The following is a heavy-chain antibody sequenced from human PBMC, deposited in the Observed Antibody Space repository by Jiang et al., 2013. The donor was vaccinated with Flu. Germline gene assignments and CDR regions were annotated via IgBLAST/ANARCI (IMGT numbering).Heavy chain of an antibody. D-gene: IGHD3-10*01. Sequence: SGAEVKKPGASVKVSCKPFGYTFTDYFIHWVRQAPGQRLEWMGWINPSSGATKYGQNFQGRVTLTRDTSSSTVYMELSRLTSDDTAVYYCARGWNGSGDKWGQGTVVTVSS. CDR2: INPSSGAT. V-gene: IGHV1-2*02. J-gene: IGHJ4*02. CDR1: GYTFTDYF. CDR3: ARGWNGSGDK.